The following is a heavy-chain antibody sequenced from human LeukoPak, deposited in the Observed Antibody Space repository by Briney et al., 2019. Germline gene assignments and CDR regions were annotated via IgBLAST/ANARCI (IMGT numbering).Heavy chain of an antibody. CDR2: IYYSGST. V-gene: IGHV4-39*07. CDR1: GGSISSSSYY. D-gene: IGHD3-16*01. Sequence: SETLSLTCTVSGGSISSSSYYWGWIRQPPGKGLEWIGSIYYSGSTYYNPSLKSRVTISVDTSKNQFSLKLSSVTAADTAVYYCAAVVGELYFDAFDIWGQGTMVTVSS. CDR3: AAVVGELYFDAFDI. J-gene: IGHJ3*02.